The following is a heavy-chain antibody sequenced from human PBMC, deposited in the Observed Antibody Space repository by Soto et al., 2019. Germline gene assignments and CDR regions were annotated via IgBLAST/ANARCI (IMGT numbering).Heavy chain of an antibody. V-gene: IGHV3-48*02. D-gene: IGHD3-22*01. CDR3: ASQPNYYESSGYYYFDY. CDR2: ISSSSSTI. Sequence: EVQLVESGGGLVQPGGSLRLSCVVSGFTFSTYTMNWVRQAPGKGLEWLSYISSSSSTIYYADSVRGRFTISRDNAKNSLYLQMNSLRDEDTAVYYCASQPNYYESSGYYYFDYWGQGTLVTVSS. J-gene: IGHJ4*02. CDR1: GFTFSTYT.